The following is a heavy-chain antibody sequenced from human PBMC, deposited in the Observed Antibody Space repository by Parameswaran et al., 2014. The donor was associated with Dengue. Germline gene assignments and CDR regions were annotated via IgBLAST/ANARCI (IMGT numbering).Heavy chain of an antibody. D-gene: IGHD6-13*01. J-gene: IGHJ4*02. CDR3: ARDIRIAAAGRPDLGGG. CDR2: INPNSGGT. V-gene: IGHV1-2*06. Sequence: WVRQAPGQGLEWMGRINPNSGGTNYAQKFQGRVTMTRDTSISTAYMELSRLRSDDTAVYYCARDIRIAAAGRPDLGGGWGQGNPGHRLL.